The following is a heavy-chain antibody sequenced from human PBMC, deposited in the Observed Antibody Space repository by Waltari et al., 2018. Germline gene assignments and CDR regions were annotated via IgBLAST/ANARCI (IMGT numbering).Heavy chain of an antibody. CDR2: TRFDGINK. Sequence: QVFLVESGGGVVQPGDSLRLSCVSSGFNFNIYGMHWVRQAPGKGLEWVAFTRFDGINKHYADSVKGRFTISRDNIENTLYLQRNSLRGEDSAIYYCAREDIVSATQWRGNQYRGNSGYDLWGQGTLVSVSS. CDR1: GFNFNIYG. D-gene: IGHD5-12*01. J-gene: IGHJ4*01. CDR3: AREDIVSATQWRGNQYRGNSGYDL. V-gene: IGHV3-30*02.